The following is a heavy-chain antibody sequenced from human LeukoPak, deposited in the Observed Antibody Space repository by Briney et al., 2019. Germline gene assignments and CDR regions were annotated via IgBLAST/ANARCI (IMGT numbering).Heavy chain of an antibody. V-gene: IGHV4-34*01. CDR2: INHSGST. D-gene: IGHD5-18*01. CDR1: GGSFSGYY. J-gene: IGHJ2*01. CDR3: AKGRATAVANWYFGL. Sequence: SETLSLTCAVYGGSFSGYYWSWIRQPPGKGLEWIGEINHSGSTNYNPSLKSRVTISVDTSKDQFSLKLSSVTAADTAMYYCAKGRATAVANWYFGLWGRGTLVTVSS.